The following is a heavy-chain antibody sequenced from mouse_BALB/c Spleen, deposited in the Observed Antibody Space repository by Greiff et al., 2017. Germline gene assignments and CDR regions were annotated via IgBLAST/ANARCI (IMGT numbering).Heavy chain of an antibody. CDR3: ARFGYDAFLDY. CDR1: GFTFSSFG. V-gene: IGHV5-17*02. Sequence: EVKLVESGGGLVQPGGSLKLSCAASGFTFSSFGMHWVRQAPEKGLEWVAYISSGSSTIYYADTVKGRFTISRDNPKNTLFLQMTSLRSEDTAMYYCARFGYDAFLDYWGQGTSVTVSS. D-gene: IGHD2-2*01. J-gene: IGHJ4*01. CDR2: ISSGSSTI.